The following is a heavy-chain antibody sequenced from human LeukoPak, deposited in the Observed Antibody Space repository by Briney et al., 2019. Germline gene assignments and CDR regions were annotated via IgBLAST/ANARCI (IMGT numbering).Heavy chain of an antibody. Sequence: EASVKVSCKASGYTFTSYGISWVRQAPGHGLEWMGWISAYNGNTNYAQKLQGRGTMTTDTSTSTAYMELRSLRSDDTAVYYCARLDILTGQTFDYWGQGTLVTVSS. CDR1: GYTFTSYG. CDR2: ISAYNGNT. CDR3: ARLDILTGQTFDY. V-gene: IGHV1-18*01. D-gene: IGHD3-9*01. J-gene: IGHJ4*02.